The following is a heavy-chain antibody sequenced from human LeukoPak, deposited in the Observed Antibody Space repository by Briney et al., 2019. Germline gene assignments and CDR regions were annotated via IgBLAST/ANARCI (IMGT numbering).Heavy chain of an antibody. D-gene: IGHD3-10*01. CDR1: GFTFSSYA. V-gene: IGHV3-23*01. CDR3: AKDPSPIGSLAYFQD. Sequence: GGSLRLSCAASGFTFSSYAMTWVRQAPGKGLEWVSMISGSGGSTYYADSVKGRFTISRDNSRNTLYLQMNSLRADDTAVYYCAKDPSPIGSLAYFQDWGPGTLVTVSS. CDR2: ISGSGGST. J-gene: IGHJ1*01.